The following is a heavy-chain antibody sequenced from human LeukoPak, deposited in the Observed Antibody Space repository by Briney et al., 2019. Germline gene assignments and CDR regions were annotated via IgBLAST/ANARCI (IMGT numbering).Heavy chain of an antibody. D-gene: IGHD3-9*01. J-gene: IGHJ4*02. CDR1: GYTLTSNG. CDR3: ARWRGADVLRYFDYEMEPAAPSGHFDH. V-gene: IGHV1-18*04. CDR2: VSAYKGNT. Sequence: GASVKDSCKASGYTLTSNGISWVRQAPGQGLEWMGWVSAYKGNTNYAQKFQGRVTMTTDTSTSTAYMELRSLRSDDTAVYYCARWRGADVLRYFDYEMEPAAPSGHFDHWGQGTLVTVSS.